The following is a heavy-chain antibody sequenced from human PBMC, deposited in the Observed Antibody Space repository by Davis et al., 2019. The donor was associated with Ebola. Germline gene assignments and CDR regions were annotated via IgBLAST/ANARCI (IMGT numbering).Heavy chain of an antibody. D-gene: IGHD3-10*01. V-gene: IGHV1-46*01. CDR3: AGSITMVLTSL. J-gene: IGHJ4*01. Sequence: ASVKVSCKASGYTFTSYYMHWVRQAPGQGLEWMGIINPSGGSTSYAQKFQGRVTMTRDTSTSTVYMELSSLRSEDTAVYYCAGSITMVLTSLWGQGTLVTVSS. CDR2: INPSGGST. CDR1: GYTFTSYY.